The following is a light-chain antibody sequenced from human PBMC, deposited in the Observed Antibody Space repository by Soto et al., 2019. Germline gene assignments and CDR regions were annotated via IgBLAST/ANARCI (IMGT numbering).Light chain of an antibody. CDR1: SGDVGGYNY. V-gene: IGLV2-14*01. J-gene: IGLJ1*01. CDR2: EVS. CDR3: SSYTGGSTLYA. Sequence: QSALTQPASVSGSPGQSITISCTGTSGDVGGYNYVCWYQQRPGKAPKLMIYEVSNRPSGVSRRFSGSKSGNTASLTISGLQTEDEADYYCSSYTGGSTLYAFGTGTKVTVL.